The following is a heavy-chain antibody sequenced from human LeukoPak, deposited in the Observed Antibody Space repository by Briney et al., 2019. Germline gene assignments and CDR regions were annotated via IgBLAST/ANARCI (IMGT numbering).Heavy chain of an antibody. V-gene: IGHV3-30-3*01. CDR2: ISYDGVNK. D-gene: IGHD1-26*01. J-gene: IGHJ4*02. Sequence: PGGSLRLSCAASGFTFSDYAMHWVRQAPGKGLEWVAIISYDGVNKFYRDSVKGRFTISRDNSKNTVYLQMNSLRAEDTAVYYSAKVSAWAMVGATYFDYWGQGTLVTVSS. CDR1: GFTFSDYA. CDR3: AKVSAWAMVGATYFDY.